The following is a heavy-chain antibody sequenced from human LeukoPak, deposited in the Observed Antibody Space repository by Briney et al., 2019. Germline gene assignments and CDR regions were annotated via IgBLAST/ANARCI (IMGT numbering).Heavy chain of an antibody. Sequence: GGSLRLSCAASGFTFSNAWMSWVRQAPGKGLEWVDRIKSKTDGGTTDYAAPVKGRFTISRDDSKNTLYLQMNSLKTEDTAVYYCTTDTQDYYDSSGYFPRGLWGQGTLVTVSS. V-gene: IGHV3-15*01. CDR3: TTDTQDYYDSSGYFPRGL. CDR1: GFTFSNAW. J-gene: IGHJ4*02. D-gene: IGHD3-22*01. CDR2: IKSKTDGGTT.